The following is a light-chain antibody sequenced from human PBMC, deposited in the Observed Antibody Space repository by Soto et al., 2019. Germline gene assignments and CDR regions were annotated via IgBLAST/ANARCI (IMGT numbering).Light chain of an antibody. CDR2: RNN. CDR1: SSNIGSNY. V-gene: IGLV1-47*01. CDR3: AAWDDSLSGVA. J-gene: IGLJ2*01. Sequence: QSVLTQPPSASGTPGQRVTIFCSGSSSNIGSNYVYWYQQLPGTAPKLLIYRNNQRPSGVPDRFSGSKSGTSASLAISGLRSEDEADYFCAAWDDSLSGVAFGGGTKLTVL.